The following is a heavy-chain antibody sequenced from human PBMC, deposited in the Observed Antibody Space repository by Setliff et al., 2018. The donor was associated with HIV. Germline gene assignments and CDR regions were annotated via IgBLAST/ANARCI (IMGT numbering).Heavy chain of an antibody. Sequence: SETLSLTCTVSGGSISSGSYYWSWIRQPAGKGLEWIGRIYTSGSINYNPSLKSRVTISVDTSKKQFSLNLRSVTAADTAVYYCARDSDYYDSSGRHIRLFDYWGQGTLVTVSS. J-gene: IGHJ4*02. D-gene: IGHD3-22*01. CDR2: IYTSGSI. V-gene: IGHV4-61*02. CDR1: GGSISSGSYY. CDR3: ARDSDYYDSSGRHIRLFDY.